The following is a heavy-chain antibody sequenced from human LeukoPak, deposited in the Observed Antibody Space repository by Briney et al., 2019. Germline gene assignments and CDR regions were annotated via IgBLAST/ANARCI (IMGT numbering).Heavy chain of an antibody. D-gene: IGHD4-17*01. Sequence: ASVKVSCKASGYTFTGYYFHWVRQAPGQGLEWMGWISAYNGNTNYAQKLQGRVTMTTDTSTSTAYMELRSLRSDDTAVYYCARVDYGDYPDYWGQGTLVTVSS. J-gene: IGHJ4*02. CDR2: ISAYNGNT. V-gene: IGHV1-18*04. CDR1: GYTFTGYY. CDR3: ARVDYGDYPDY.